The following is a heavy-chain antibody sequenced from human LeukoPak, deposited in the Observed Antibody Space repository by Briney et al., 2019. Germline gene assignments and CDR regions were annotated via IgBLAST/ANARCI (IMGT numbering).Heavy chain of an antibody. CDR3: AVDSGYDLAADY. V-gene: IGHV1-2*02. CDR1: GYTFTGYY. Sequence: ASVKVSCKASGYTFTGYYMHWVRQAPGQGLEWMGWINPNSGGTNYAQKLQGRVTMTTDTSTGIAYMELRSLRSDDTAVYYCAVDSGYDLAADYWGQGTLVTVSS. J-gene: IGHJ4*02. D-gene: IGHD5-12*01. CDR2: INPNSGGT.